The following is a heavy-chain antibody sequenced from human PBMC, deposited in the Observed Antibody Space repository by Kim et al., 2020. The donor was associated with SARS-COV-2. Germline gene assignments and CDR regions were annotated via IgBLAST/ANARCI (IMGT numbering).Heavy chain of an antibody. Sequence: SETLSLTCTVSGGSVSSGSYYWSWIRQPPGKGLEWIGYIYYSGSTNYNPSLKSRVTISVDTSKNQFSLKLSSVTAADTAVYYCARDSVPAARGSGYYGMDVWGQGTTVTVSS. J-gene: IGHJ6*02. CDR3: ARDSVPAARGSGYYGMDV. CDR2: IYYSGST. D-gene: IGHD2-2*01. CDR1: GGSVSSGSYY. V-gene: IGHV4-61*01.